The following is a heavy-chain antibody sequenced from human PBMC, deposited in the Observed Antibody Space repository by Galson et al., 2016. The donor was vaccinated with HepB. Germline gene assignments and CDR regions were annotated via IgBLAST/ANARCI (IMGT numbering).Heavy chain of an antibody. V-gene: IGHV3-21*01. CDR2: ISSSSSSI. CDR3: ARIQSGYYGMDV. Sequence: SLRLSCAASEFTFSTYSMNWVRQAPGKGLEWVSAISSSSSSIFYADSVKGRFTISRDNAKNSLFLQMNSLRAEDTAVYYCARIQSGYYGMDVWGQGTTVIVPS. J-gene: IGHJ6*02. CDR1: EFTFSTYS. D-gene: IGHD1-26*01.